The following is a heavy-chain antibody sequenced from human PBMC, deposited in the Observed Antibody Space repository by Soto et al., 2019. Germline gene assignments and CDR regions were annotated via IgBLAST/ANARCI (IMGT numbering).Heavy chain of an antibody. V-gene: IGHV2-5*02. D-gene: IGHD1-26*01. Sequence: QITLKESGPTLVKPTQTLTLTCTFSGFSLSTNGVGVGWNRQPPGKALEWLALIYWDGDKSYSPSLKSRLTITKDTSKNQVVLTMTNMDPVDTATYYCAHRRGAYYFDFWGLGTLVTVSS. CDR1: GFSLSTNGVG. CDR2: IYWDGDK. J-gene: IGHJ4*02. CDR3: AHRRGAYYFDF.